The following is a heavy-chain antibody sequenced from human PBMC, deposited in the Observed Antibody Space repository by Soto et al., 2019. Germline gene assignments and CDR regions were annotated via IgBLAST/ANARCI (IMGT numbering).Heavy chain of an antibody. J-gene: IGHJ6*02. CDR3: AREWTDYYGSGSYALYGMDV. V-gene: IGHV3-74*01. CDR1: GFTFSSYW. Sequence: LRLSCAASGFTFSSYWMHWVRQAPGKGLVWVSRINSDGSSTSYADSVKGRFTISRDNAKNTLYLQMNSLRAEDTAVYYCAREWTDYYGSGSYALYGMDVWGQGTTVTVS. D-gene: IGHD3-10*01. CDR2: INSDGSST.